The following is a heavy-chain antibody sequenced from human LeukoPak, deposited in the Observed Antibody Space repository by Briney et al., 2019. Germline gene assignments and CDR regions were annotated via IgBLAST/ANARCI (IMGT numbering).Heavy chain of an antibody. CDR3: ARRVIFRVVFDI. J-gene: IGHJ3*02. D-gene: IGHD3-3*02. CDR1: GGSISSYY. Sequence: PSETLSLTCTVSGGSISSYYWSWIRQPPGKGLEWIGYIYTSGSTNYNPALKSGVTISVDTSQNPFSLKPSSVTAADTAVYYCARRVIFRVVFDIWGQGTMVTVSS. V-gene: IGHV4-4*09. CDR2: IYTSGST.